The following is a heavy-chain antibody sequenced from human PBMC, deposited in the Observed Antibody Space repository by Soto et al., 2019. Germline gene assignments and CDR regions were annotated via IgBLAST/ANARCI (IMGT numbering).Heavy chain of an antibody. J-gene: IGHJ6*02. CDR2: ISYDGSNK. CDR3: ARTGLLHGMDV. V-gene: IGHV3-30-3*01. Sequence: QVQLVESGGGVVQPGRSLRLSCAASGFIFSSYAMHWVRQAPGKGLEWVAVISYDGSNKYYADSVKGRFTISRDNSKNTLYLQMNSLRAEETAVYYCARTGLLHGMDVWGQGTTVTVSS. CDR1: GFIFSSYA. D-gene: IGHD2-15*01.